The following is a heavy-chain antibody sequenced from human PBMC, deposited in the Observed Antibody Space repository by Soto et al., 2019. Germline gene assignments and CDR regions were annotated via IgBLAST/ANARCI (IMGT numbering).Heavy chain of an antibody. J-gene: IGHJ6*02. CDR1: GFTFSSYS. Sequence: GGSLRLSCAASGFTFSSYSMNWVRQAPGKGLEWVSSISSSSSYIYYADSVKGRFTISRDNAKNSLYLQMNSLRAEDTAVYYCASSRRITTEMDVWGQGTTVTVSS. CDR3: ASSRRITTEMDV. V-gene: IGHV3-21*01. CDR2: ISSSSSYI. D-gene: IGHD3-10*01.